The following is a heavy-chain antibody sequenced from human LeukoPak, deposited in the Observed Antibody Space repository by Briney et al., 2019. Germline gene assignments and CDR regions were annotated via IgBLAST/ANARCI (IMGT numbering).Heavy chain of an antibody. D-gene: IGHD6-19*01. V-gene: IGHV3-43*01. CDR3: ATSSGYSSGWNAAEYFQH. J-gene: IGHJ1*01. CDR2: ISWDGGST. Sequence: GGSLRLSCAASGFTFDDYTMHWVRHAPGKGLEWVSLISWDGGSTYYADSVKGRFTISRDNSKNSLYLQMNSLRTEDTALCYCATSSGYSSGWNAAEYFQHWGQGTLVTVSS. CDR1: GFTFDDYT.